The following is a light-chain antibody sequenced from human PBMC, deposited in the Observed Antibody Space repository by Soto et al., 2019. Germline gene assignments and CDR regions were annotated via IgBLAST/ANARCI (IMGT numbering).Light chain of an antibody. Sequence: EIVLTQSPGTLSLSPGERATLSCRASQSLSAFLAWYQQQPGQAPRLLIYGASNRATGIPDRFSGSGSGTDFTLTISRLEPEDFGVYYCQQYGFSPMYTFGQGTKLEI. CDR1: QSLSAF. CDR2: GAS. CDR3: QQYGFSPMYT. V-gene: IGKV3-20*01. J-gene: IGKJ2*01.